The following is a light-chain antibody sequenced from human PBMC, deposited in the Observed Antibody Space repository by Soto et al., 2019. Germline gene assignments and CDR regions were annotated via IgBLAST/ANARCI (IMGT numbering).Light chain of an antibody. CDR1: SSDVGSYTY. CDR2: DVT. CDR3: CSSAGSSSYG. J-gene: IGLJ1*01. Sequence: QSALTQPRSVSGSPGQSVTLSCTGTSSDVGSYTYVSWYQHHPGKAPKLMIYDVTTRPSGVPDRFSGAKSGNTSSLTISGLQAEDEADYYCCSSAGSSSYGFGTGTKPTVL. V-gene: IGLV2-11*01.